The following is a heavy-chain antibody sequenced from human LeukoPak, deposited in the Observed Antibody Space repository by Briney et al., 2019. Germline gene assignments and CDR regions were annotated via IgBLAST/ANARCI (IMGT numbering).Heavy chain of an antibody. CDR3: ARDWAKVPGVC. D-gene: IGHD7-27*01. CDR2: VNQDGNDK. V-gene: IGHV3-7*05. Sequence: GGSLRLSCSASGSTFTNYWMSWVRQAPGKGLEWVANVNQDGNDKYYVESVKGRFTISRDNAKNSVYLQMNNLRADDTAVYYCARDWAKVPGVCWGQGTLVTVSS. CDR1: GSTFTNYW. J-gene: IGHJ4*02.